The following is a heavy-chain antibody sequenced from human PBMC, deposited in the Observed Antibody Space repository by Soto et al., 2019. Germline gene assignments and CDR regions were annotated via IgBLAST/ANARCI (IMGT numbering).Heavy chain of an antibody. CDR2: IYYSGST. V-gene: IGHV4-31*03. J-gene: IGHJ5*02. CDR1: GGSISSGGYY. CDR3: ARGYCSSTSCRYNWFDP. Sequence: TSETLSLTXTVSGGSISSGGYYWSWIRQHPGKGLEWIGYIYYSGSTYYNPSLKSRVTISVDTSKNQFSLKLSSVTAADTAVYYCARGYCSSTSCRYNWFDPWGQGTLVTVSS. D-gene: IGHD2-2*01.